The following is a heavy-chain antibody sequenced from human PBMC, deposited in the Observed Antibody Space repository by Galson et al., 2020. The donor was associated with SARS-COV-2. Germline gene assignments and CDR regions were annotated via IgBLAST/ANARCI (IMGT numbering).Heavy chain of an antibody. Sequence: SETISLTCAVYGGSFSGYYWTWIRQSPVKGLEWIGEINDSGRTNYSPSLKSRLIIAVDTSKNQFSLDLTSVTAADTAVYYCARGGRLRTTRHPSPRLDSWGQGTLVTVSS. V-gene: IGHV4-34*01. CDR2: INDSGRT. CDR3: ARGGRLRTTRHPSPRLDS. CDR1: GGSFSGYY. J-gene: IGHJ5*02. D-gene: IGHD5-12*01.